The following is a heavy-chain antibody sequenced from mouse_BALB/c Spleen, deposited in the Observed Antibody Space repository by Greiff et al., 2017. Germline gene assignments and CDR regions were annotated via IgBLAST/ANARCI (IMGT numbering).Heavy chain of an antibody. CDR3: ARGGVYDPMDY. CDR1: GYAFTNYL. D-gene: IGHD2-3*01. CDR2: INPGSGGT. Sequence: QVQLKQSGAELVRPGTSVKVSCKASGYAFTNYLIEWVKQRPGQGLEWIGVINPGSGGTNYNEKFKGKATLTADKSSSTAYMQLSSLTSDDSAVYFCARGGVYDPMDYWGQGTSVTVSS. V-gene: IGHV1-54*01. J-gene: IGHJ4*01.